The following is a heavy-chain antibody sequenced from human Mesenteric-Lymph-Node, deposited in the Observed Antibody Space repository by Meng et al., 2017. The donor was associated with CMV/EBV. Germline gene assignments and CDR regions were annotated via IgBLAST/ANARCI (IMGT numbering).Heavy chain of an antibody. Sequence: GESLKISCAASGFTFGNYAMSWVRQAPGKGLECVSTISSSGDSTYYADSVKGRFTISRDNSKNTLYLQMNSLRAEDTAVYYCAKVGLGNSGTKPTYYIDYWGQGTLVTVSS. CDR3: AKVGLGNSGTKPTYYIDY. CDR1: GFTFGNYA. V-gene: IGHV3-23*01. J-gene: IGHJ4*02. CDR2: ISSSGDST. D-gene: IGHD1-1*01.